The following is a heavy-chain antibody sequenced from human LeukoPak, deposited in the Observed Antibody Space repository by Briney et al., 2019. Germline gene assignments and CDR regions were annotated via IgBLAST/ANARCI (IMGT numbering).Heavy chain of an antibody. V-gene: IGHV4-39*07. J-gene: IGHJ4*02. Sequence: SETLSPTCTVSGGSISSSSYYWGWIRQPPGKGLEWIGSIYYSGSTYYNPSLKSRVTISVDTSKNQFSLKLSSVTAADTAVYYCARDQRDGYNFGFDYWGQGTLVTVSS. CDR2: IYYSGST. CDR3: ARDQRDGYNFGFDY. D-gene: IGHD5-24*01. CDR1: GGSISSSSYY.